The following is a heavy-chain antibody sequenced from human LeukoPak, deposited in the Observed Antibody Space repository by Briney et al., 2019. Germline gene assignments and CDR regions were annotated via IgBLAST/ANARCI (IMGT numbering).Heavy chain of an antibody. V-gene: IGHV1-46*01. CDR3: AHYYDSKVDY. CDR2: INPSGGST. D-gene: IGHD3-22*01. Sequence: GASVKVSCKASGYTFTSYYMHWVRQAPGQGLEWMGIINPSGGSTSYAQKFQGRVTITADESTSTAYMELSSLRSEDTAVYYCAHYYDSKVDYWGQGTLVTVSS. J-gene: IGHJ4*02. CDR1: GYTFTSYY.